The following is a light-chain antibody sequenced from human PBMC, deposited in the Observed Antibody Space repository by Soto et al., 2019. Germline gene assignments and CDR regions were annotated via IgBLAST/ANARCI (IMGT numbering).Light chain of an antibody. CDR2: DVN. V-gene: IGLV2-14*01. CDR1: SSDVGRHNY. J-gene: IGLJ3*02. Sequence: QSVLTQPASVSGSPGQSLTISCIGTSSDVGRHNYVSWYQQNPGKAPKLMMYDVNDRPSGVSERFSGSKSGNTASLTISGLQDEDEADYYCSPYTGNTFVLFGGGTKLTVL. CDR3: SPYTGNTFVL.